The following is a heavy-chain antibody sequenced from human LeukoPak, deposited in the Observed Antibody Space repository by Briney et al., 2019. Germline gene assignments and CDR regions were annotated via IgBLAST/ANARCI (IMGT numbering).Heavy chain of an antibody. V-gene: IGHV3-9*03. CDR1: GFTFDDYA. CDR3: AKGYQLRSASSPLDY. Sequence: PGRSLRLSCAASGFTFDDYAMHWVRQAPGKGLEWVSGISWNSDNIGYADSVKGRFTISRDNAKNSLYLQMNSLRAEDMALYYCAKGYQLRSASSPLDYWGQGTLVTVSS. D-gene: IGHD4-17*01. CDR2: ISWNSDNI. J-gene: IGHJ4*02.